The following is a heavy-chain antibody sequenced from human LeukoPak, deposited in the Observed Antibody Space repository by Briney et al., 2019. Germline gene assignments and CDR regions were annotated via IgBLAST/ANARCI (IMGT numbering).Heavy chain of an antibody. CDR1: GFTFSNYA. CDR3: AKWGDYDILTGYYGSDY. J-gene: IGHJ4*02. D-gene: IGHD3-9*01. Sequence: QTGGSLRLSCAASGFTFSNYAMSWVRQAPGKGLEWVSAVSGRDDSTYYADSVKGRFTISRDTSKNTLYLQMNSLRAEDTAVYYCAKWGDYDILTGYYGSDYWGQGTLVTVSS. V-gene: IGHV3-23*01. CDR2: VSGRDDST.